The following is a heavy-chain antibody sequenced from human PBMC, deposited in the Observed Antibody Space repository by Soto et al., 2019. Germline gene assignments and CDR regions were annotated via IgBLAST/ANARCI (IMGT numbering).Heavy chain of an antibody. CDR2: IYYSGST. CDR1: GGSMSSYY. D-gene: IGHD3-10*01. Sequence: QVQLQESGPGLVKPSETLSLTCTVSGGSMSSYYWSWIRQPPGKGLEWIGYIYYSGSTIYNPSLKTRFTISVDPAKHQFSLKLSPVTAADTAVYYCARYGSGSSVWFDPWGQGTLVTVSS. J-gene: IGHJ5*02. V-gene: IGHV4-59*01. CDR3: ARYGSGSSVWFDP.